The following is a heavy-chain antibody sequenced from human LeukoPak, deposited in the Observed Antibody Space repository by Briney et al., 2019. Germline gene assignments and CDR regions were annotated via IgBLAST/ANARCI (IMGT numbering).Heavy chain of an antibody. D-gene: IGHD3-22*01. CDR1: VGTFSSYA. V-gene: IGHV1-69*05. J-gene: IGHJ3*02. Sequence: SSVTVSCMASVGTFSSYAFSWLRQAPGQGLEWMGGIISIFGTANHAQKFQSRLTITTDDSKRTAYRELRSLRSEDTAVYYCAREEIVSDAFDIWGQGTMVSVSS. CDR2: IISIFGTA. CDR3: AREEIVSDAFDI.